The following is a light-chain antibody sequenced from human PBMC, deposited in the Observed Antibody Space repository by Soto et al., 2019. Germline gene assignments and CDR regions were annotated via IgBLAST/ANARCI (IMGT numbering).Light chain of an antibody. J-gene: IGLJ3*02. Sequence: QSALTQPSSVSGSPGQSVTISCTGTTSDVGGYKYVSWYQQYPGKAPKVIIYEVSHRPSGVSNRFSGSKSANTASLTISGLQTEDDADYYSVSYRGSDTTVFGGGTKLTVL. CDR1: TSDVGGYKY. CDR2: EVS. CDR3: VSYRGSDTTV. V-gene: IGLV2-14*01.